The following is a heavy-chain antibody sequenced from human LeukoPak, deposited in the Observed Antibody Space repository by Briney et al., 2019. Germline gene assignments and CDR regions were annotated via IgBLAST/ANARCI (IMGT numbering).Heavy chain of an antibody. V-gene: IGHV4-39*07. D-gene: IGHD3-3*01. Sequence: SETLSLTCTVSGGSISSSSYYWGWIRQPPGKGLEWIGSIYHSGSTYYNPSLKSRVTISVDTSKNQFSLKLSSVTAADTAVYYCARDSPNWNYFDYWGQGTLVTVSS. CDR1: GGSISSSSYY. CDR3: ARDSPNWNYFDY. CDR2: IYHSGST. J-gene: IGHJ4*02.